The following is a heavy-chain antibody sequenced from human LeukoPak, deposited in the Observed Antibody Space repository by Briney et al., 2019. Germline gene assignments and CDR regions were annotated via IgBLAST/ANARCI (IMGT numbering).Heavy chain of an antibody. D-gene: IGHD6-13*01. Sequence: SETLSLTCTVSGYSISSGYYWGWIRQPPGKGLEWIGSIYHSGSTYYNPSLKSRVTISVDTSKNQFSLKLSSVTAADTAVYYCARGFSSWYLNWGQGTLVTVSS. CDR1: GYSISSGYY. J-gene: IGHJ4*02. CDR2: IYHSGST. CDR3: ARGFSSWYLN. V-gene: IGHV4-38-2*02.